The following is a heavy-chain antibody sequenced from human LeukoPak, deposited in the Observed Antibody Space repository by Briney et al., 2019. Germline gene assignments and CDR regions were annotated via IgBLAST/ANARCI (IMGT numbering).Heavy chain of an antibody. V-gene: IGHV4-59*08. CDR1: GGSISSYY. CDR3: ARRCTTGLSGYMDA. Sequence: PSETLSLTCSVSGGSISSYYWSWLRQPPGKGLEWIGDTYYSGNSNYNPSLESRVSISVGTSKKQFSLKLTSVTAADTAVYYCARRCTTGLSGYMDAWGKGTTVTVSS. J-gene: IGHJ6*03. CDR2: TYYSGNS. D-gene: IGHD1-1*01.